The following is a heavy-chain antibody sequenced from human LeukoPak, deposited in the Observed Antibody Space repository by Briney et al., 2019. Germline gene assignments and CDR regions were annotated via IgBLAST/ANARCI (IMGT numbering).Heavy chain of an antibody. D-gene: IGHD3-10*01. CDR2: ISYDGSNK. CDR3: ARDGGYYGSGSYYGYFDY. CDR1: GFTFSSYA. V-gene: IGHV3-30-3*01. J-gene: IGHJ4*02. Sequence: GRSLRLSCPASGFTFSSYAMHWVRQAPGKGLEWVAVISYDGSNKYYADSVKGRFTISRDNSKNTLYLQMNSLRAEDTAVYYCARDGGYYGSGSYYGYFDYWGQGTLVTVSS.